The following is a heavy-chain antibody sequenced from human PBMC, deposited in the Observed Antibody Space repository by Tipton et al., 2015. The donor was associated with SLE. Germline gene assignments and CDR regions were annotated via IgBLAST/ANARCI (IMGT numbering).Heavy chain of an antibody. CDR1: GGSFSGYY. Sequence: TLSLTCAVYGGSFSGYYWSWVRQPPGKGLEWVGEINHSGSTNYNPSPKSRVTISVDTSKNQFSLTLSSVTAADTAVYYCARKKVRGVISRFFDYWGQGTLVTVSS. D-gene: IGHD3-10*01. V-gene: IGHV4-34*01. CDR3: ARKKVRGVISRFFDY. CDR2: INHSGST. J-gene: IGHJ4*02.